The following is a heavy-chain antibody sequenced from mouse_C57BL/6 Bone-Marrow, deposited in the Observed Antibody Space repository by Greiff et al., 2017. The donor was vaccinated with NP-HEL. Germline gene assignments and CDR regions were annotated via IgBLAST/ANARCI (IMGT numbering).Heavy chain of an antibody. Sequence: QVQLQQSGPGLVAPSQSLSITCTVSGFSLTSYAISWVRQPPGKGLEWLGVIWTGGGTNYNSALKSRLSISKDNSKSQVFLKMNSLQTDDTARYYCARNLNGSSLPVDYWGQGTTLTVSS. V-gene: IGHV2-9-1*01. CDR2: IWTGGGT. CDR1: GFSLTSYA. J-gene: IGHJ2*01. CDR3: ARNLNGSSLPVDY. D-gene: IGHD1-1*01.